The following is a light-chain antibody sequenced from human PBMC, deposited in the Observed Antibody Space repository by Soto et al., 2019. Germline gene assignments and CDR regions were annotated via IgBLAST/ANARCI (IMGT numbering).Light chain of an antibody. CDR3: QQCGSSPRYT. CDR2: GVS. Sequence: EIVLTQSPGTLSLSPGERATLSCRASQSISSNYLAWYRQKPGQPPRLLIYGVSSRATGISDRFSGSGSGTDFTLTISRLEPEDFAVYYCQQCGSSPRYTFGQGTKLEI. CDR1: QSISSNY. J-gene: IGKJ2*01. V-gene: IGKV3-20*01.